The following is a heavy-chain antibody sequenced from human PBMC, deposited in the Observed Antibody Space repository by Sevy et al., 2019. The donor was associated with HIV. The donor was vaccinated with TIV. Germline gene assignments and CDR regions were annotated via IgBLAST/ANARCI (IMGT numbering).Heavy chain of an antibody. CDR3: AKGGSGGIDHYGMDV. J-gene: IGHJ6*02. D-gene: IGHD6-25*01. CDR2: IRYGGINK. Sequence: GGSLTPSCAASGFRINNFGMYWVRQAPGKGLEGVAFIRYGGINKYYGESVKGRSTISRDNSKDMLYLEMKSLRLEDTAIYYCAKGGSGGIDHYGMDVWGQGTTVTVSS. CDR1: GFRINNFG. V-gene: IGHV3-30*02.